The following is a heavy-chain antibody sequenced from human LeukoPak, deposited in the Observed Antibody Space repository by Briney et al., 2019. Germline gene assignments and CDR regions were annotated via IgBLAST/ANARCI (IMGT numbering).Heavy chain of an antibody. V-gene: IGHV5-51*01. D-gene: IGHD5-18*01. Sequence: GESLKISCKGSGYSFTSYWIGRVRQMPGKGLEWMGIIYPGDSDTRYSPSFQGQVTISADKSISTAYLQWSSLKASDTAMYYCARRSVDTAMENDAFDIWGQGTMVTVSS. J-gene: IGHJ3*02. CDR3: ARRSVDTAMENDAFDI. CDR2: IYPGDSDT. CDR1: GYSFTSYW.